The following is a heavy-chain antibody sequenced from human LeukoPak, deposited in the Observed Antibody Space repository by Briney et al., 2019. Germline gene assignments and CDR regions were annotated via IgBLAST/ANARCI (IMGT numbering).Heavy chain of an antibody. J-gene: IGHJ4*02. CDR1: GGSISSGGYS. CDR3: AAYGSGRPPFDY. Sequence: SETLSLTCAVSGGSISSGGYSWSWIRQPPGKGLEWIGEINHSGSTNYNPSLKSRVTISVDTSKNQFSLKLSSVTAADTAVYYCAAYGSGRPPFDYWGQGTLVTVSS. V-gene: IGHV4-34*01. CDR2: INHSGST. D-gene: IGHD3-10*01.